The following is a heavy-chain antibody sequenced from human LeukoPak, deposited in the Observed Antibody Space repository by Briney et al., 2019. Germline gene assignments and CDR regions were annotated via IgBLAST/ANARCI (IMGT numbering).Heavy chain of an antibody. CDR2: ISADNGYT. V-gene: IGHV1-18*01. CDR3: ARGRPGRGAFDI. D-gene: IGHD3-10*01. CDR1: GGTFSSYA. Sequence: GASVKVSCKASGGTFSSYAISWVRKAPGQGLEWMGWISADNGYTNYAQKLQGRVTMTTDTSTSTAYMELRSLRSDDTALYYCARGRPGRGAFDIWGQGTMVTVSS. J-gene: IGHJ3*02.